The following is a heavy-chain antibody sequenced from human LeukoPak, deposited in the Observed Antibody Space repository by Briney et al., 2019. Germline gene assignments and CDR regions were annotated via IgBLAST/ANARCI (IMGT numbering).Heavy chain of an antibody. D-gene: IGHD3-10*01. V-gene: IGHV4-4*07. CDR2: IYTSGST. CDR3: ARGPITMVRGVIDY. CDR1: GGSISSYY. J-gene: IGHJ4*02. Sequence: SETLSLTCTVSGGSISSYYWSWIRQPAGKGLEWIGRIYTSGSTNYNPSLKSRVTMPVDTSKNQFSLKLSSVTAADAAVYYCARGPITMVRGVIDYWGQGTLVTVSS.